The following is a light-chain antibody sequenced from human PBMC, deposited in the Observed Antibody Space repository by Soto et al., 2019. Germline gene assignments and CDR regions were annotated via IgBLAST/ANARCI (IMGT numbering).Light chain of an antibody. J-gene: IGLJ2*01. V-gene: IGLV2-8*01. CDR1: SSDVGGYKY. CDR2: EVS. Sequence: QSALTQPPSASGSPGQSVTISCTGTSSDVGGYKYVSWYQQHPGKAPKLMIYEVSKRPSGVPDRFSVSTSGNTASLTVSGLQAEDEADYYCSAYAGSNDVIFGGGTKLTVL. CDR3: SAYAGSNDVI.